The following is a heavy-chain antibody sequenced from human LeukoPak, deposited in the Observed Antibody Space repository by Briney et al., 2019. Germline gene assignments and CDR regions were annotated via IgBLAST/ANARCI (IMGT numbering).Heavy chain of an antibody. CDR3: ASPTIHYDILTGYYS. D-gene: IGHD3-9*01. CDR1: GGSISSSSYY. J-gene: IGHJ4*02. CDR2: IYYSGST. V-gene: IGHV4-39*01. Sequence: PSETLSLTCTVSGGSISSSSYYWGWIRQPPGKGLEWIGSIYYSGSTYYNPSLKSRVTISVDTSKNQFSLKLSSVTAADTAVYYCASPTIHYDILTGYYSWGQGTLVTVSS.